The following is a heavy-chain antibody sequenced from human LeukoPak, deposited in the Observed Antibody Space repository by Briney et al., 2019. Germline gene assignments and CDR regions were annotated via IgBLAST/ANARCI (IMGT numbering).Heavy chain of an antibody. J-gene: IGHJ4*02. Sequence: GRSLRLSCAASGLSFSSYGMHWVRQAPGKGLEWVAVISSDGGTDYYADSVQGRFTISRDNSKNTLYLQMNSLRAEDTAVYYCAKDAGPGSYWGYFDYWSQGTLVTVSS. CDR2: ISSDGGTD. CDR3: AKDAGPGSYWGYFDY. CDR1: GLSFSSYG. V-gene: IGHV3-30*18. D-gene: IGHD3-10*01.